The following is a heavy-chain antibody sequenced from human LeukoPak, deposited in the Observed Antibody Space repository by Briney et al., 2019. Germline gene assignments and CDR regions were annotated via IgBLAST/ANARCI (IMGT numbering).Heavy chain of an antibody. Sequence: SETLSLTCTVSGGSISSYYWSWIRQPPGKGLEWIGYIYYSGSTNYNPSLKSRVTISVDTSKNQFSLKLSSVTAADTAVYYCARETTGATNRWYNWFDPWGQGTLVTVSS. V-gene: IGHV4-59*01. CDR1: GGSISSYY. CDR2: IYYSGST. CDR3: ARETTGATNRWYNWFDP. D-gene: IGHD1-26*01. J-gene: IGHJ5*02.